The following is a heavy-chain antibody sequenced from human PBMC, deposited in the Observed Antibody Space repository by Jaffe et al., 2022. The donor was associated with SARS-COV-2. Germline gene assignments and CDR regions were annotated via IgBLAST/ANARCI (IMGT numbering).Heavy chain of an antibody. CDR2: IRSKTNGGTT. D-gene: IGHD2-21*02. J-gene: IGHJ4*02. CDR3: AADPSGRVGGGDCC. CDR1: GLSFSKAW. V-gene: IGHV3-15*01. Sequence: EVQLVESGGGLVKPGGSLRLSCEVSGLSFSKAWMSWVRQAPGKGLEWVGRIRSKTNGGTTDYAAPVEGRFTISRDDSRSTAHLQMTSLKTEDTGVYYCAADPSGRVGGGDCCWGQGTLVIVSS.